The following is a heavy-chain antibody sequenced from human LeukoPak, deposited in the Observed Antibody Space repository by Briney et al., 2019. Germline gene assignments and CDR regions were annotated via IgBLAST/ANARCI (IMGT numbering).Heavy chain of an antibody. Sequence: PSETLSLTCTASGGSISSGGYYWSWIRQHPGKGLEWIGYIYYSGSTYYNPSLKSRVTISVDTSKNQFSLKLSSVTAADTAVYYCARDRGRYCSSTSCLGRFDPWGQGTLVTVSS. CDR3: ARDRGRYCSSTSCLGRFDP. CDR2: IYYSGST. CDR1: GGSISSGGYY. D-gene: IGHD2-2*01. J-gene: IGHJ5*02. V-gene: IGHV4-31*03.